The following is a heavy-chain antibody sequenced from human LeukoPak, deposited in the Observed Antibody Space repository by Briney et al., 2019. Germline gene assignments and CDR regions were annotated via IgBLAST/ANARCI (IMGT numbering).Heavy chain of an antibody. D-gene: IGHD3-3*01. V-gene: IGHV3-23*01. CDR3: AKGVDVLRFLEWLSVDYFDY. CDR1: GFTFSSYA. Sequence: GGSLRLSCAASGFTFSSYAMNWVRQAPGKGLEWVSAIGTSGGNTYYADSVRGRFTISRHNSKKTLYLQMNSLRAEDTAVYYCAKGVDVLRFLEWLSVDYFDYWGQGTLVTVSS. J-gene: IGHJ4*02. CDR2: IGTSGGNT.